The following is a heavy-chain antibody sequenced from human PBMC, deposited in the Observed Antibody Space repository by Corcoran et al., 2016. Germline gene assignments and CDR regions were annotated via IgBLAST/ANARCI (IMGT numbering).Heavy chain of an antibody. V-gene: IGHV1-69*01. D-gene: IGHD6-19*01. J-gene: IGHJ4*02. CDR1: GGTFSSYA. CDR2: IIPIFGTA. Sequence: QVQLVQSGAEVKKPWSSVKVSCKASGGTFSSYAISWVRPAPGQGLEWMGGIIPIFGTANYAQKFQGRVTNTADESTSTAYMELSSLRSEDTAVYYCARVGYSSGWSSTHYFDYWGQGTLVTVSS. CDR3: ARVGYSSGWSSTHYFDY.